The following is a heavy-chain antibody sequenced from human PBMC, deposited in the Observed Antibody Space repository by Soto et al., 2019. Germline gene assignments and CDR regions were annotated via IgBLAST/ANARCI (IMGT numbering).Heavy chain of an antibody. CDR3: ASDPPLSVLVVVATDDF. V-gene: IGHV3-21*02. CDR2: ISSSSSFR. D-gene: IGHD2-21*01. CDR1: GFTFTNHN. Sequence: EVQLVESGGGLVKPGGSLRLSCAASGFTFTNHNMNWVRQSPWKGLEWVSSISSSSSFRNYSDSVKGRFSISRDNDKNLVYLQMDSLRAEDTAVYYCASDPPLSVLVVVATDDFWGQGNLVTVSA. J-gene: IGHJ4*02.